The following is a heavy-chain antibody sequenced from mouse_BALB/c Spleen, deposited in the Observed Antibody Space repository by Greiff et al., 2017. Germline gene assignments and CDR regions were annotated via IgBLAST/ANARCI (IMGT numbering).Heavy chain of an antibody. CDR2: ISYDGSN. J-gene: IGHJ3*01. Sequence: VQLQQSGPGLVKPSQSLSLTCSVTGYSITSGYYWNWIRQFPGNKLEWMGYISYDGSNNYNPSLKNRISITRDTSKNQFFLKLNSVTTEDTATYDCARRHHYYGYTWFAYGGQGTLVTVSA. D-gene: IGHD1-2*01. CDR3: ARRHHYYGYTWFAY. V-gene: IGHV3-6*02. CDR1: GYSITSGYY.